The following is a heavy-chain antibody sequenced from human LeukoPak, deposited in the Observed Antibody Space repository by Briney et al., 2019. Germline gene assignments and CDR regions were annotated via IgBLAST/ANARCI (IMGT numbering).Heavy chain of an antibody. CDR1: GGSFSGYY. Sequence: SETLSLTCAVYGGSFSGYYWSWIRKPPGKGLEWIGEINHSGSTNYNPSLKSRVTISVDTSKNQFSLKLSSVTAADTAVYYCARFRFIFKAVDYGMDVWGQGTTVTVSS. CDR3: ARFRFIFKAVDYGMDV. J-gene: IGHJ6*02. V-gene: IGHV4-34*01. CDR2: INHSGST. D-gene: IGHD3-9*01.